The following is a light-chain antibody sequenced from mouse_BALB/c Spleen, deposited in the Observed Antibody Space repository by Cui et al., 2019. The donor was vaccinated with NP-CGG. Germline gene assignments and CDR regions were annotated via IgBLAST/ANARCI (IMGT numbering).Light chain of an antibody. CDR1: TGAVTTSNY. J-gene: IGLJ1*01. Sequence: QAVVTQESAPTTLLGETVTPTCRSSTGAVTTSNYANWVQEKPEHLFTGLIGGTNNRPPGVPARFSGSLIGDKAALTITGAQTEDEAIYFCALWYSNHWVFGGGTKLTVL. CDR3: ALWYSNHWV. CDR2: GTN. V-gene: IGLV1*01.